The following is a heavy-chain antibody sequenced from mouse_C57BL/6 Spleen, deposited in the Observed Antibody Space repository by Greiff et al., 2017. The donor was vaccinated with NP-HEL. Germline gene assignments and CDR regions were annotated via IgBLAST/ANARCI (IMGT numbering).Heavy chain of an antibody. J-gene: IGHJ3*01. D-gene: IGHD1-1*01. CDR2: IYPGDGDT. CDR3: ARSQPYYYGSTPFAY. CDR1: GYAFSSSW. Sequence: QVQLKESGPELVKPGASVKISCKASGYAFSSSWMNWVKQRPGKGLEWIGRIYPGDGDTNYNGKFKGKATLTADKSSSTAYMQLSSLTSEDSAVYFWARSQPYYYGSTPFAYWGQGTLVTVSA. V-gene: IGHV1-82*01.